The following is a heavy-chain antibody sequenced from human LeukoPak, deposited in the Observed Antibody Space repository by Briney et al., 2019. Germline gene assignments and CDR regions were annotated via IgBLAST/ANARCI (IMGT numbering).Heavy chain of an antibody. V-gene: IGHV3-21*01. Sequence: ETLSLTCNVSGGSISSYYWSWIRQPPGKGLEWVSSISSSSSYIYYADSVKGRFTISRDNAKNSLYLQMNSLRAEDTAVYYCASSYDFWSGYEYYFDYWGQGTLVTVSS. D-gene: IGHD3-3*01. J-gene: IGHJ4*02. CDR2: ISSSSSYI. CDR1: GGSISSYY. CDR3: ASSYDFWSGYEYYFDY.